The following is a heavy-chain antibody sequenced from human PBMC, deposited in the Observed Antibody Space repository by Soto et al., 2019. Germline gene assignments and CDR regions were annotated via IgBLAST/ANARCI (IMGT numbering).Heavy chain of an antibody. Sequence: GGSLRLSCAASGFTFSSYVMHWVRQAPGKGLEWVAVISYDGSNKYYADSVKGRFTISRDNSKNTLYLQMNSLRAEDTAVYYCAKVAEVVPAAIFAFDIWGQGTMVTVSS. CDR1: GFTFSSYV. V-gene: IGHV3-30*18. CDR3: AKVAEVVPAAIFAFDI. CDR2: ISYDGSNK. J-gene: IGHJ3*02. D-gene: IGHD2-2*01.